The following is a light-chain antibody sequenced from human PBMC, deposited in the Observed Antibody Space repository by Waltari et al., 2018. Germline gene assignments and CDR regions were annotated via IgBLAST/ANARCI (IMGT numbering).Light chain of an antibody. J-gene: IGKJ5*01. CDR1: QRDTSN. CDR3: QQYNTWPPIT. CDR2: EAS. V-gene: IGKV3-15*01. Sequence: IVMTQSPATLSVSPGERATLSCRASQRDTSNLAWYQQKPGQTPRLLIYEASTRPTGIPARFSGSGSGTEFTLSISNLQSEDFAVYYCQQYNTWPPITFGQGTRLEIK.